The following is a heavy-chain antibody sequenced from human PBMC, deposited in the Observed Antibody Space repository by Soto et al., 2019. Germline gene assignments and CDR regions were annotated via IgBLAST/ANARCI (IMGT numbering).Heavy chain of an antibody. CDR2: ISYDGSNK. Sequence: GGSLRLSCAASGFTFSSYAMHWVRQAPGKGLEWVAVISYDGSNKYYADSVKGRFTISRDNSKNTLYLQMNSLRAEDTAVYYCARGQLRYFDWLDYWGQGTLVTVSS. CDR1: GFTFSSYA. J-gene: IGHJ4*02. D-gene: IGHD3-9*01. CDR3: ARGQLRYFDWLDY. V-gene: IGHV3-30-3*01.